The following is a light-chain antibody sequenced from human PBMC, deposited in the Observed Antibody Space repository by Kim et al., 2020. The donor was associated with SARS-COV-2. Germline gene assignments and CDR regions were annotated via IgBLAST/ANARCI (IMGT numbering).Light chain of an antibody. V-gene: IGKV1-33*01. Sequence: YASVGDRVTITCQASQDIGNYLSWYQQKPGKAPKVLIYDASNLETGVPSRFSGSGSGTDFTFTITSLQPEDIATYFCQQYSYLITFGQGTRLEIK. J-gene: IGKJ5*01. CDR1: QDIGNY. CDR3: QQYSYLIT. CDR2: DAS.